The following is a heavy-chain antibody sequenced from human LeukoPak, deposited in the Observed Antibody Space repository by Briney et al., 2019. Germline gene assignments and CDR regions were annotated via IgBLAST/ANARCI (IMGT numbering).Heavy chain of an antibody. V-gene: IGHV4-59*11. CDR2: IYYSGST. D-gene: IGHD5-24*01. J-gene: IGHJ4*02. Sequence: SETLSLTCTVSAASISSHYWSWIRQHPGKGLECLGYIYYSGSTNYNPSLKSRVIISVDTSKNQFSLKLSSVAAADTAVYYCARGRSGYNPYFDYWGQGTLVTVSS. CDR3: ARGRSGYNPYFDY. CDR1: AASISSHY.